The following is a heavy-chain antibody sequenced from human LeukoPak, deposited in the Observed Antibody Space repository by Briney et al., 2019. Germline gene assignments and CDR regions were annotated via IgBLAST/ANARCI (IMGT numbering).Heavy chain of an antibody. CDR3: ARVGGDYYGMDV. CDR1: GVSFSSYD. CDR2: IYYSGST. D-gene: IGHD2-21*01. V-gene: IGHV4-59*01. J-gene: IGHJ6*02. Sequence: SETLSLTCTVSGVSFSSYDWSWIRQPPGKGLEWIGYIYYSGSTNYNPSLKSRVTISVDTSKNQFSLKLSSVTAADTAVYYCARVGGDYYGMDVLGQGNTVTVSS.